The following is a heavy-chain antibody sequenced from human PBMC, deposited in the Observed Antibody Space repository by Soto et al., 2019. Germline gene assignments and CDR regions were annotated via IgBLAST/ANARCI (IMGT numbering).Heavy chain of an antibody. D-gene: IGHD3-22*01. J-gene: IGHJ6*02. Sequence: SETLSLTCTVSGGSIRTGDYYWSWIRQPPGKGLEWIGYIYYSGGTYYNPSLKSRVTISVDMSKNQFSLKLSSVTAADTAVYYCARVRLNYYDSSGHYGMDVWGQGTTVTVSS. V-gene: IGHV4-30-4*01. CDR1: GGSIRTGDYY. CDR2: IYYSGGT. CDR3: ARVRLNYYDSSGHYGMDV.